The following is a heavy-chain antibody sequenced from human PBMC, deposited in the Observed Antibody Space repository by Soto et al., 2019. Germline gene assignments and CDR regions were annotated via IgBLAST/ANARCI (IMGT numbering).Heavy chain of an antibody. CDR2: ISSSSSTI. D-gene: IGHD6-19*01. J-gene: IGHJ4*02. V-gene: IGHV3-48*01. CDR3: ARDSSGWYVLPIDY. CDR1: GFTFSSYS. Sequence: EVQLVESGGGLVQPGGSLRLSCAASGFTFSSYSMNWVRQAPGKGLERVSYISSSSSTIYYADSVKGRFTISRDNAKNSLYLQMNSLRAEDTAVYYCARDSSGWYVLPIDYWGQGTLVTVSS.